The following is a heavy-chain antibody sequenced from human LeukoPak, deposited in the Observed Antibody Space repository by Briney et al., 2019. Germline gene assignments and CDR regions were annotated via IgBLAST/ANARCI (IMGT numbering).Heavy chain of an antibody. CDR3: ARQNTFGELLGFDY. Sequence: TGGSLRLSCAASGFTVSSNYMSWVRQAPGKGLEWVSVIYSGGSTYYADSVKGRFTISRDNSKNTLYLQMSSLRAEDTAVYYCARQNTFGELLGFDYWGQGTLVTVSS. J-gene: IGHJ4*02. CDR2: IYSGGST. CDR1: GFTVSSNY. D-gene: IGHD3-10*01. V-gene: IGHV3-53*05.